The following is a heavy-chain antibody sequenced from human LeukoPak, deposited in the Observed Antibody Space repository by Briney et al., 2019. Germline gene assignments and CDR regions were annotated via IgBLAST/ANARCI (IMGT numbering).Heavy chain of an antibody. CDR1: GGTFSSYA. CDR2: IIPIFGSA. Sequence: SVKVSCKASGGTFSSYAISWVRQAPGQGLEWMGGIIPIFGSASFAQKFQGRVTFTADKSTTTAYMELSSLRSEDTAMYFCAVGGGWLQLRGDYYFDYWGQGTLVTVSS. D-gene: IGHD5-24*01. V-gene: IGHV1-69*06. J-gene: IGHJ4*02. CDR3: AVGGGWLQLRGDYYFDY.